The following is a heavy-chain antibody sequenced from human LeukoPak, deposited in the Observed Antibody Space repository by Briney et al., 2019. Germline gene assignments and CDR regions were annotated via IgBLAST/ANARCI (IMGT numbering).Heavy chain of an antibody. CDR2: INPTTGDT. J-gene: IGHJ4*02. V-gene: IGHV1-2*02. CDR1: GYTFIGYY. D-gene: IGHD3-22*01. Sequence: ASVKVSCKASGYTFIGYYMHWVRQAPGQGLEWMGWINPTTGDTNYAQKFQGRVTMTRDTSISTAYMELSRLTSDDTAVYYCATDLRGTMTVVDLDYWGQGTLVTVSS. CDR3: ATDLRGTMTVVDLDY.